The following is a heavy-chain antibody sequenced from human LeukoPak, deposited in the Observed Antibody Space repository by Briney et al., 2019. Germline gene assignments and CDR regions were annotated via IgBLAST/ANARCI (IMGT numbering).Heavy chain of an antibody. J-gene: IGHJ3*02. V-gene: IGHV5-10-1*01. CDR3: TRRSATAYFDI. Sequence: GESLRISCKGSGYSFTSYWISWVRQMPGKGLGWMGSIDPSDSYTNDSPSFQGRVTISADKSISTAYLQWSSLKASDTAMYYCTRRSATAYFDIWGQGTMVTVSS. CDR2: IDPSDSYT. CDR1: GYSFTSYW. D-gene: IGHD5-12*01.